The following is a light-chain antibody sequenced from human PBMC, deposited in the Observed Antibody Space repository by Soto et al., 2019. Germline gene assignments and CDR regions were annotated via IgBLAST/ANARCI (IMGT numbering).Light chain of an antibody. Sequence: EIVLTQSPGTLSLSPGERATLSCRASQSLSSSYLVWYQQKPGQAPRLLIYGASSRATGIPDRFSGSGSGKDFTLNISRLEPGDFAVYYCQHYRHTPPSVTFGPGNKVDIK. CDR3: QHYRHTPPSVT. CDR2: GAS. V-gene: IGKV3-20*01. J-gene: IGKJ3*01. CDR1: QSLSSSY.